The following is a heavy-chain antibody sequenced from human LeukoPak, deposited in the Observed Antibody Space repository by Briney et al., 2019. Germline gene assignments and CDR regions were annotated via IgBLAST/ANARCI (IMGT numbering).Heavy chain of an antibody. J-gene: IGHJ4*02. V-gene: IGHV1-18*01. CDR2: ISGYNDNT. D-gene: IGHD3-22*01. CDR3: ARNYYDNSGYYYFDY. Sequence: ASVKVSCKASRYTFTNYGISWVRQAPGQGLEWMGWISGYNDNTKYAQKLQGGVTMTTDTSMSTAYMELRSLRSDDTAVYYCARNYYDNSGYYYFDYWGQGTLVTVSS. CDR1: RYTFTNYG.